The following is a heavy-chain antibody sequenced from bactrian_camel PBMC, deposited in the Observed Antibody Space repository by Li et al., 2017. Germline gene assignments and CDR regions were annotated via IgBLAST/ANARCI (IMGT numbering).Heavy chain of an antibody. V-gene: IGHV3S1*01. CDR3: AADRLICLKTDPTDEWTY. CDR2: IFTGGVST. CDR1: GVTDSSMC. J-gene: IGHJ4*01. D-gene: IGHD2*01. Sequence: HVQLVESGGDLVQPGGSLRLSCAASGVTDSSMCMAWFRQTPGNEREGIASIFTGGVSTFYADSVKGRFTVSQDNARNTVYLQMDTLKPEDTAMYYCAADRLICLKTDPTDEWTYWGQGTQVTVS.